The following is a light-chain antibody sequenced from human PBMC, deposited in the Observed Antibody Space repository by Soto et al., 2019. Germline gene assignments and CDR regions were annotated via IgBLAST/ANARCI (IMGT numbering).Light chain of an antibody. Sequence: QAVVTQSSSASASLGSSVKLTCTLSSGHSSYIIAWHQQQPGKAPRYLMKLEGSGSYNKGSGVPDRFSGSSSGADRYLTISNLQSEDEADYYCETWDCNTRVFGGGTKVTVL. CDR1: SGHSSYI. V-gene: IGLV4-60*03. CDR2: LEGSGSY. J-gene: IGLJ2*01. CDR3: ETWDCNTRV.